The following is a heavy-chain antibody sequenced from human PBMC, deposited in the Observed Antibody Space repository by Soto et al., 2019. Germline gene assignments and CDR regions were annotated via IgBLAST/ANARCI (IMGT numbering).Heavy chain of an antibody. J-gene: IGHJ4*02. D-gene: IGHD3-10*01. CDR3: ARERITMVRGVIMRGDFDY. CDR1: GGSISSGGYY. Sequence: PSETLSLTCTVSGGSISSGGYYWSWIRQHPGKGLEWIGYIYYSGSTYYNPSLKSRVTISVDTSKNQFSLKLSSVTAADTAVYYCARERITMVRGVIMRGDFDYWGQGTLVTVSS. V-gene: IGHV4-31*03. CDR2: IYYSGST.